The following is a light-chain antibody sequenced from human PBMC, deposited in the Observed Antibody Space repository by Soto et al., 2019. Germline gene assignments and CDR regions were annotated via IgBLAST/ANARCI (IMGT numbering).Light chain of an antibody. J-gene: IGLJ2*01. Sequence: QSALTQPRSVSGSPGQSVTISCTGTSSDVGGYDYVSWYQQHPGKAPELMIYDVTRRPSGVPDRFSGSKSGNTASLTISGLQAEDEADYYCCSCAGGYTGVFGGGTKLTVL. CDR2: DVT. CDR3: CSCAGGYTGV. V-gene: IGLV2-11*01. CDR1: SSDVGGYDY.